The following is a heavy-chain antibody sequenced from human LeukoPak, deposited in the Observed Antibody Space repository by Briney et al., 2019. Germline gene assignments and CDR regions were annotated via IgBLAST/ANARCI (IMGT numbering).Heavy chain of an antibody. CDR1: GYTFTSYG. V-gene: IGHV1-8*01. CDR3: ARGHIVVVVAATQGFDY. CDR2: MNPNSGNT. J-gene: IGHJ4*02. Sequence: ASVKVSCKASGYTFTSYGINWVRQATGQGLEWMGWMNPNSGNTGYAQKFQGRVTMTRNTSISTAYMELSSLRSEDTAVYYCARGHIVVVVAATQGFDYWGQGTLVTVSS. D-gene: IGHD2-15*01.